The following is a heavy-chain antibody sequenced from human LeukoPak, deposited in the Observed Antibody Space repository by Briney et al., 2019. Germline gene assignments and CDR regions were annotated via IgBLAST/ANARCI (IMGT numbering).Heavy chain of an antibody. D-gene: IGHD4-17*01. CDR1: GGSISSSNW. J-gene: IGHJ5*02. CDR3: ARVYGSSGNWFDP. CDR2: IYHSGST. V-gene: IGHV4-4*02. Sequence: SSETLSLTCAVSGGSISSSNWWSWVRQPPGKGLEWIGEIYHSGSTNYNPSLKSRVTISVDKSKNQFSLKLSSVTAADTAVYYCARVYGSSGNWFDPWGQGTLVTVSS.